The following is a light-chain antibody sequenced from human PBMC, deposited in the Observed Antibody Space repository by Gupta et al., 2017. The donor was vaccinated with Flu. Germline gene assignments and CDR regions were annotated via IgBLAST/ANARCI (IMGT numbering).Light chain of an antibody. V-gene: IGKV3-20*01. CDR3: QHYGSSPR. CDR1: QSVSSRY. Sequence: RLLSAGERAALSCRASQSVSSRYLAWYQQKPGQAPRLLIYGASSRATGVPDRFSGSGSGTDFTLTISRLEHEDVAVYYCQHYGSSPRFGQGTKVEIK. J-gene: IGKJ1*01. CDR2: GAS.